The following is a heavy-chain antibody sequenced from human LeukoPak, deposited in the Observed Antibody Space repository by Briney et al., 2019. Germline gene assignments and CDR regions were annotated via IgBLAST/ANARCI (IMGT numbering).Heavy chain of an antibody. Sequence: PGGSLRLSCAASGSTLSSSWMHWVRQVPGRGLVWVSRIGSGGGSRDYADSVKGRFTISRDNAKTTLYLQMNSLRPEDTAVYYCARDSGTQGPYYYGLDVWGQGTTVTVSS. J-gene: IGHJ6*02. D-gene: IGHD1-7*01. CDR1: GSTLSSSW. CDR2: IGSGGGSR. V-gene: IGHV3-74*01. CDR3: ARDSGTQGPYYYGLDV.